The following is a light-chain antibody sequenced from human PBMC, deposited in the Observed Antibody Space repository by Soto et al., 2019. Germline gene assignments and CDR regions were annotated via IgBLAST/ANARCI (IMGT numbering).Light chain of an antibody. J-gene: IGLJ1*01. V-gene: IGLV2-8*01. Sequence: QSVLTQPPSASGSTGQSVTISCTGTSSDVGGYNYVSWYQQHPGKAPKLMIYEVSKRPSGVPDRFSGSKSGNTASLTVSGLQAEDEVDYYCSSYAGSNNLKVFGTGTKVTV. CDR1: SSDVGGYNY. CDR3: SSYAGSNNLKV. CDR2: EVS.